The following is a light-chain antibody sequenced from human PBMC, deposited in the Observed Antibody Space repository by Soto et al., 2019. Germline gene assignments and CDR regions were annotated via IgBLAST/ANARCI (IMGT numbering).Light chain of an antibody. CDR1: QSISTW. J-gene: IGKJ1*01. CDR3: QQYNSYSWA. Sequence: DIQMTQSPSILSASVGDRVTITCRASQSISTWLAWYQQRAGKAPKLLIYKASNLESGVPSRFSGSGSGTDFTLTISSLQPDDFATYYCQQYNSYSWAFGQGTKVEIK. CDR2: KAS. V-gene: IGKV1-5*03.